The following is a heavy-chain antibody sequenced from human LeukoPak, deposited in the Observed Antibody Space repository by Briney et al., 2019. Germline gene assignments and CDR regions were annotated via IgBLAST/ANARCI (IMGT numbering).Heavy chain of an antibody. CDR2: VYNSENT. D-gene: IGHD2/OR15-2a*01. CDR1: GGSISIYY. J-gene: IGHJ4*02. V-gene: IGHV4-59*01. CDR3: ASHFQGPFDY. Sequence: AETLSLTCTVSGGSISIYYWSWIRQPPGKGLEWIGYVYNSENTNYNPSLKSRATISADTSKNQFSLKLNSVTAADTAVYYCASHFQGPFDYWGQGTLVTVSS.